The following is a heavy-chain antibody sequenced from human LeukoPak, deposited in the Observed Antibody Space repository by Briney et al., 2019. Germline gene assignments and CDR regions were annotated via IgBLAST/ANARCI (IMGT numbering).Heavy chain of an antibody. V-gene: IGHV3-23*01. Sequence: GGSLRLSCAASEFTFSSYAMTWVRQAPGKGLEWVSGISAGGGTTYYADSVKGRFSISRDNSKKTVYLQMNSLRAEDTAVYYCGKDSSCGSHIYRDVWGKGTTVTVSS. D-gene: IGHD6-19*01. CDR1: EFTFSSYA. J-gene: IGHJ6*03. CDR2: ISAGGGTT. CDR3: GKDSSCGSHIYRDV.